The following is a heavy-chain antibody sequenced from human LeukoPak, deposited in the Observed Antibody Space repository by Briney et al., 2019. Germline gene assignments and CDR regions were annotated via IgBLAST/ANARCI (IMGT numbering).Heavy chain of an antibody. CDR1: GFTFSDYN. V-gene: IGHV3-11*01. CDR2: ITDSGNTI. D-gene: IGHD3-9*01. Sequence: GGSLRLSCAASGFTFSDYNMNWVRQAPGKGQEWVSYITDSGNTIHYADSVKGRFTISRDNAKNSLYLQMNSLRAEDTAVYYCARSIGLTGGGVDVWGQGTTVTVSS. CDR3: ARSIGLTGGGVDV. J-gene: IGHJ6*02.